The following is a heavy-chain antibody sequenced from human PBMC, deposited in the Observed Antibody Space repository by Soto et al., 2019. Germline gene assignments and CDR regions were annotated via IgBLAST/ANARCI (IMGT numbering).Heavy chain of an antibody. Sequence: NLSLTCAVSGGSISRGGYSWSWIRQNPGKGLEWIGYTYHSVSTYYNPSLKSRVTISVDTSKNQFSLKLTSVTAADTAVYYCARDPAPWGQGTLVTVSS. CDR3: ARDPAP. CDR2: TYHSVST. CDR1: GGSISRGGYS. J-gene: IGHJ5*02. V-gene: IGHV4-31*11.